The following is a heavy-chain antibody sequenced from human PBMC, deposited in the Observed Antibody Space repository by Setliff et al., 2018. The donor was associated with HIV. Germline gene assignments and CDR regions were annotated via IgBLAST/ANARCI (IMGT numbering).Heavy chain of an antibody. D-gene: IGHD6-19*01. CDR2: ISDSGGGT. CDR3: AKDKGSSGWSA. J-gene: IGHJ5*02. V-gene: IGHV3-23*01. Sequence: GSLRLSCAASGFAFGTYAMSWVRQAPGKRLEWVSAISDSGGGTYYADSVKGRFTVSRDNSKYTLYLQMNSLRVEDTAVYYCAKDKGSSGWSAWGQGTLVTVSS. CDR1: GFAFGTYA.